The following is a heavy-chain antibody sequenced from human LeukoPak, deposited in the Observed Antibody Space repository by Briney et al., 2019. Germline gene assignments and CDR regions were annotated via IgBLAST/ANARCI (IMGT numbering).Heavy chain of an antibody. Sequence: RASAKVSCKVSGYTFTDYYMHWVQQAPGKGLEWMGLVDPEDGETIYAEKFQGRVTITADTSTDTAYMELSSLRSEDTAVYYCATGPRADGSLDYWGQGTLVTVSS. CDR3: ATGPRADGSLDY. D-gene: IGHD1-26*01. CDR1: GYTFTDYY. J-gene: IGHJ4*02. CDR2: VDPEDGET. V-gene: IGHV1-69-2*01.